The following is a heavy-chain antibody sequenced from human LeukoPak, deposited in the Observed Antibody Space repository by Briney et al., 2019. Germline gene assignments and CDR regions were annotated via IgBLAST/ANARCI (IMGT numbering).Heavy chain of an antibody. CDR3: AREECSGGSCYIYYGMDV. CDR2: IIPIFGTA. D-gene: IGHD2-15*01. CDR1: GGTFSSYA. V-gene: IGHV1-69*13. Sequence: ASVKASCKASGGTFSSYAISWVRQAPGQGLEWMGGIIPIFGTANYAQKFQGRVTITADESTSTAYMELSSLRSEDTAVYYCAREECSGGSCYIYYGMDVWGQGTTVTVSS. J-gene: IGHJ6*02.